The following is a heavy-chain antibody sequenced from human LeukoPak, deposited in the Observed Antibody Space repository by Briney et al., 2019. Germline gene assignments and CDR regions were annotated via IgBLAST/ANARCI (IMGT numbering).Heavy chain of an antibody. D-gene: IGHD2-15*01. J-gene: IGHJ3*02. V-gene: IGHV3-23*01. Sequence: GGSLRLSCAASGFTFSNYVMRWVRQAPGKGLEWVSAISAVGGSTYSADSVKGRFTISRDNSKNTLYLQMNSLTAEDTAVYYCAKDNPGYCSGGGCYGAFDIWGQGTMVTVSS. CDR1: GFTFSNYV. CDR3: AKDNPGYCSGGGCYGAFDI. CDR2: ISAVGGST.